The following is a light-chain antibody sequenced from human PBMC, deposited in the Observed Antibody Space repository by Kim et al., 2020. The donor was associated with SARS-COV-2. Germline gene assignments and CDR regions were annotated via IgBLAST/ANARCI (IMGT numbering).Light chain of an antibody. V-gene: IGLV2-14*03. Sequence: QSALTQPASVSGSPGQSITISCTGTSSDVCGYNYVSWYQQHPGKVPKLMIYDVSSRPSGVSNRFSGSKSGNTASLTISGLQTEDEADYYCSSYTSSSTLVFGAGTKVTVL. CDR3: SSYTSSSTLV. CDR2: DVS. J-gene: IGLJ2*01. CDR1: SSDVCGYNY.